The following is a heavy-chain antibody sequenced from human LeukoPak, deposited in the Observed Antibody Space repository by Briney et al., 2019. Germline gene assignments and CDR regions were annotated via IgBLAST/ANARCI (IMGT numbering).Heavy chain of an antibody. CDR2: IIPFYSAT. D-gene: IGHD3-10*01. Sequence: EASVKVSCMASGGSLSTYVINWVRQVPGRGLEWMGGIIPFYSATDYAQKLQGRVTITADESTNTAYMELNSLTSKDTAVYYCARVYVGTQGDGSGSSSDYWGQGTLVTVSS. V-gene: IGHV1-69*13. CDR3: ARVYVGTQGDGSGSSSDY. J-gene: IGHJ4*02. CDR1: GGSLSTYV.